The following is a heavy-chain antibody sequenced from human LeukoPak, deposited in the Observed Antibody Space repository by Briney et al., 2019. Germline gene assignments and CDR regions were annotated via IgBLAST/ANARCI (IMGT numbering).Heavy chain of an antibody. D-gene: IGHD3-16*02. CDR1: GYTFTSYD. J-gene: IGHJ4*02. CDR3: ARATIYVWGSYRYIDY. V-gene: IGHV1-8*01. CDR2: MNPNSGNT. Sequence: AASVKVSCKASGYTFTSYDINWVRQATGQGLEWMGWMNPNSGNTGYAQKFQGRVTMTRNTSISTAYMELSSLRSEDTAVYYCARATIYVWGSYRYIDYWGQGTLVTVSS.